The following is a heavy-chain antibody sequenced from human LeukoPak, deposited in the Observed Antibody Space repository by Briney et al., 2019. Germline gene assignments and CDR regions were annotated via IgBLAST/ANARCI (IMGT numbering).Heavy chain of an antibody. CDR3: ARVRSGYYYYYYMDV. CDR1: GVSISSYY. J-gene: IGHJ6*03. Sequence: AETLSLTCTVSGVSISSYYWSWIRQAPGKGLEWVGYIYYSGSTNYNPSLKSRVTISVDTSKNQFSLKLSSVTAADTAVYYCARVRSGYYYYYYMDVWGKGTTVTVSS. CDR2: IYYSGST. D-gene: IGHD5-24*01. V-gene: IGHV4-59*01.